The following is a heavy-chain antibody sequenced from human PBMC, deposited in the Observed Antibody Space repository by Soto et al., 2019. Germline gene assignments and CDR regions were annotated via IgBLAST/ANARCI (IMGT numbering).Heavy chain of an antibody. J-gene: IGHJ4*02. CDR2: INPNSGGT. CDR1: ADTFTSYY. D-gene: IGHD6-25*01. V-gene: IGHV1-2*02. Sequence: GASVKVSCKAPADTFTSYYIHWVRQAPGQGLEWMGWINPNSGGTNYAQKFQGRVTMTRDTSISTAYMELRRLRSDDTAVYYCARRKERSGPHYFDYWGQGSQVTVSS. CDR3: ARRKERSGPHYFDY.